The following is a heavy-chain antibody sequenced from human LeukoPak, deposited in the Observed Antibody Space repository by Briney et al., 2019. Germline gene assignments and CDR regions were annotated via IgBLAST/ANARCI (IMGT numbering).Heavy chain of an antibody. CDR1: GGTFSSYA. CDR3: ARDRLYSSGWNPSDY. J-gene: IGHJ4*02. D-gene: IGHD6-19*01. Sequence: SVKVSCKASGGTFSSYAISWVRQAPGQGLEWMGGITPIFGTANYAQKFQGRVTITADESASTAYMELSSLRSDDTAVYYCARDRLYSSGWNPSDYWGQGTLVTVSS. V-gene: IGHV1-69*13. CDR2: ITPIFGTA.